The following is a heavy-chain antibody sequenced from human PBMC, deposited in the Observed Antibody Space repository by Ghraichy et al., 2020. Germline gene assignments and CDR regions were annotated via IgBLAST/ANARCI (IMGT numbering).Heavy chain of an antibody. Sequence: GGSLRLSCAASGFTFDDYAMHWVRQAPGKGLEWVSGISWNSGRIGYADSVKGRFTISRDNAKNSLYLQMNSLRAEDTALYYCAKDFYYGFDYFDYWGQGTLVTVSS. V-gene: IGHV3-9*01. D-gene: IGHD3-10*01. J-gene: IGHJ4*02. CDR1: GFTFDDYA. CDR3: AKDFYYGFDYFDY. CDR2: ISWNSGRI.